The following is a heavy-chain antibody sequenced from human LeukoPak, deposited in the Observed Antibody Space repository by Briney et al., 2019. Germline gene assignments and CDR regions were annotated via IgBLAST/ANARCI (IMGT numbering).Heavy chain of an antibody. J-gene: IGHJ4*02. CDR2: IYTSGST. V-gene: IGHV4-61*02. CDR3: ARDRSLRGYFDY. Sequence: PSQTLSLTCTVSGGSISSGSYYWSWIRQPAGKGLEWIGRIYTSGSTNYNPSLKSRVTISVDTSKNQFSLKLSSVTAADTAVYYCARDRSLRGYFDYWGQGTLVTVSS. CDR1: GGSISSGSYY. D-gene: IGHD5/OR15-5a*01.